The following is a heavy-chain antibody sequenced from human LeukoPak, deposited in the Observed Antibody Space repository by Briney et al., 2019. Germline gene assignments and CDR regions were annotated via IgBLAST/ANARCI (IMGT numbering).Heavy chain of an antibody. J-gene: IGHJ4*02. CDR3: AKDPISSTAARRFDY. Sequence: GGSVRLSCAASGFTFSSYAMSWVRQAPGKGLEWVSGISGSGGSTYYADSVKGRFTISRDNSKNTLYLQMNSLRAEDTAVYYCAKDPISSTAARRFDYWGQGTLVTVSS. CDR2: ISGSGGST. CDR1: GFTFSSYA. D-gene: IGHD6-6*01. V-gene: IGHV3-23*01.